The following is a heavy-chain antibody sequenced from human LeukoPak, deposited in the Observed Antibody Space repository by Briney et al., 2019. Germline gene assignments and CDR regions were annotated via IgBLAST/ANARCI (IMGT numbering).Heavy chain of an antibody. J-gene: IGHJ4*02. CDR1: GYTFTGYY. CDR2: INPNSGGT. D-gene: IGHD6-19*01. CDR3: AREGYSSGLFDY. V-gene: IGHV1-2*02. Sequence: ASVKVSCKASGYTFTGYYMHWVRQAPGQGLEWMGWINPNSGGTNYAQKFQGRVTMTRDTSISTAYMELGRLRSDDTAVYYCAREGYSSGLFDYWGQGTLVTVSS.